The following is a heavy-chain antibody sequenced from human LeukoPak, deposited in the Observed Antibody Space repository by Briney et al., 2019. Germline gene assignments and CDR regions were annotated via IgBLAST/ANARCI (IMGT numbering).Heavy chain of an antibody. D-gene: IGHD2-2*01. CDR1: GGSISSSSYY. Sequence: SETLSLTCTVSGGSISSSSYYWGWIRQPPGKGLEWIGSIYYSGSTYYNPSLKSRVTISVDTSKNQFSLKLSSVTAADTAVYYCASWGYCSSTSCPPDGYYYYMDVWGKGTTVTVSS. CDR3: ASWGYCSSTSCPPDGYYYYMDV. J-gene: IGHJ6*03. V-gene: IGHV4-39*01. CDR2: IYYSGST.